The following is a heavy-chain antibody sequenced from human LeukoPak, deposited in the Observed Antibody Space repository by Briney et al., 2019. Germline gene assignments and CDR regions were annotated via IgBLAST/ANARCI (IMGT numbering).Heavy chain of an antibody. V-gene: IGHV4-59*01. CDR1: VGSINSYY. D-gene: IGHD1-26*01. CDR3: ARGRSNYYGIDV. J-gene: IGHJ6*02. CDR2: IYYNGNT. Sequence: SETLSLTCSVSVGSINSYYWNWLRRPPGKGLVWLGYIYYNGNTNYSPSLKSRVTISVDTSKNLFSLKVSSFTAADPAVYYCARGRSNYYGIDVWGQGTTVTVSS.